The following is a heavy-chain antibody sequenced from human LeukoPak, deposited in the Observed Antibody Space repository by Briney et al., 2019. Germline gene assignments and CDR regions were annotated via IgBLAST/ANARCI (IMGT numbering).Heavy chain of an antibody. V-gene: IGHV4-59*01. Sequence: ASETLSLTCTVSGGSISSYYWSWIRQPPGKGLEWIVFYHDGGSTVYNPSFKSRVTISVDTSKNQVYLKLSSVTAADTAVYFCAKFYFDSSGYYDVFDIWGQGTMVTVSS. CDR1: GGSISSYY. J-gene: IGHJ3*02. D-gene: IGHD3-22*01. CDR2: YHDGGST. CDR3: AKFYFDSSGYYDVFDI.